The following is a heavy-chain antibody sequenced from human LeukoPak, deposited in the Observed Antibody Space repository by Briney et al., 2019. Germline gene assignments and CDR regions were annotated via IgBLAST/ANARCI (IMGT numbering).Heavy chain of an antibody. CDR2: INPSAGIT. CDR3: ARSQYITMIVARLYQFDD. J-gene: IGHJ4*02. CDR1: GYTFTSYH. V-gene: IGHV1-46*01. Sequence: ASVNVSCKASGYTFTSYHMHWVRQAPGQGLDWMGIINPSAGITTYAQKFQGRVAMTKDMSTSTVYMELSSLRSEDTAVYYCARSQYITMIVARLYQFDDWGQGTLVTVSS. D-gene: IGHD3-22*01.